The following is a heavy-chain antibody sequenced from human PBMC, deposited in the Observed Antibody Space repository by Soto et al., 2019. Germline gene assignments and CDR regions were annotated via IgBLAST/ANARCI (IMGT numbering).Heavy chain of an antibody. CDR3: AREISFYGSGSGASWFDP. CDR2: INSDGSST. D-gene: IGHD3-10*01. J-gene: IGHJ5*02. V-gene: IGHV3-74*01. Sequence: GGSLRLSCAASGFTFSSYWMHWVRQAPGKGLVWVSRINSDGSSTSYADSVKGRFTISRDNAKNTLYLQMNSLRAADTAVYYCAREISFYGSGSGASWFDPWGQGTLVTVSS. CDR1: GFTFSSYW.